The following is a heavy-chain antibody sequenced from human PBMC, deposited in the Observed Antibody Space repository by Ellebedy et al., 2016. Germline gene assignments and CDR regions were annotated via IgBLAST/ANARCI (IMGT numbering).Heavy chain of an antibody. D-gene: IGHD3-9*01. J-gene: IGHJ4*02. V-gene: IGHV1-18*01. CDR1: GYTFTSYG. CDR2: ISAYNGNT. CDR3: ARSPHYDILTGYYLGPFDY. Sequence: ASVKVSXXASGYTFTSYGISWVRQAPGQGLEWMGWISAYNGNTNYAQKLQGRVTITRDTSASTAYMELSSLRSEDTAVYYCARSPHYDILTGYYLGPFDYWGQGTLVTVSS.